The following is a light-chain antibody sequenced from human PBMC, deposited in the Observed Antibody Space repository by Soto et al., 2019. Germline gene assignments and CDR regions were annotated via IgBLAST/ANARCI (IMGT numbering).Light chain of an antibody. CDR3: QQRSNLWT. V-gene: IGKV3-11*01. CDR1: QSVSSN. CDR2: DAS. Sequence: EIVLTQSPATLSLSPGERATLSCRASQSVSSNLAWYQQKPGQAPRLLIYDASNRATGIPARFSGSGSGTDFTLTISSLEPEDFAVYYCQQRSNLWTFGQGTKVEIK. J-gene: IGKJ1*01.